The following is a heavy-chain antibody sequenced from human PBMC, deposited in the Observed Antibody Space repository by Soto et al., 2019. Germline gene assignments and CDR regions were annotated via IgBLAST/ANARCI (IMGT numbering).Heavy chain of an antibody. CDR1: TDSMRTYS. D-gene: IGHD1-1*01. J-gene: IGHJ4*02. CDR3: ARDDTTGLLEF. V-gene: IGHV4-59*01. CDR2: VHHTGRT. Sequence: QVQLQESGPGLVRPAETLSLICSVSTDSMRTYSWTWIRQSPGKGLEWIGYVHHTGRTEYNPSLESPVTISMDMSMTQFSLQLSSVTAADTAVYFCARDDTTGLLEFWGQGTRVTVSS.